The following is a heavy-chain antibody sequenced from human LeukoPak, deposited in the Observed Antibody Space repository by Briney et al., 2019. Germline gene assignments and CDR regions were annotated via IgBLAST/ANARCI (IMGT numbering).Heavy chain of an antibody. CDR2: MNQDGRAK. Sequence: PGGSLRLSWSASGFTFSDSWISWGRQAPGKGLEWGANMNQDGRAKDYGDSLKGRFTISRDNAKNSLDLKMRTLRAEYTDVYFGATYTNWVAGDVWGQGPTVSVSS. CDR3: ATYTNWVAGDV. D-gene: IGHD3-16*01. CDR1: GFTFSDSW. V-gene: IGHV3-7*01. J-gene: IGHJ6*02.